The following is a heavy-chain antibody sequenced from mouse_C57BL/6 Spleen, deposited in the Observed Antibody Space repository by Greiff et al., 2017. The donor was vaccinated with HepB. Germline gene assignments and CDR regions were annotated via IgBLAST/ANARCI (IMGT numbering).Heavy chain of an antibody. CDR3: AKGMSNYAYWYFDV. J-gene: IGHJ1*03. Sequence: VQVVESGPGLVQPSQSLSITCTVSGFSLTSYGVHWVRQSPGKGLEWLGVIWRGGSTDYNAAFMSRLSITKDNSKSQVFFKMNSLQADDTAIYYCAKGMSNYAYWYFDVWGTGTTVTVSS. D-gene: IGHD2-5*01. CDR1: GFSLTSYG. V-gene: IGHV2-5*01. CDR2: IWRGGST.